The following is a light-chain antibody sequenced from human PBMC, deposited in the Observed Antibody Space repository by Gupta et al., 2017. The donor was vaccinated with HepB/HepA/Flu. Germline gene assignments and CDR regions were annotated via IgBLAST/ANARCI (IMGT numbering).Light chain of an antibody. CDR1: GGSFASTY. J-gene: IGLJ3*02. Sequence: NFMLTQPPSVSESPGKPVTISCTGSGGSFASTYVQWYQQRPGSAPTTIIYDDDKRPSGVPDRFSGSIDSSSNSATLTISGMKSEDEADYYCQAYDSSMWMFGGGTKLTVL. V-gene: IGLV6-57*02. CDR3: QAYDSSMWM. CDR2: DDD.